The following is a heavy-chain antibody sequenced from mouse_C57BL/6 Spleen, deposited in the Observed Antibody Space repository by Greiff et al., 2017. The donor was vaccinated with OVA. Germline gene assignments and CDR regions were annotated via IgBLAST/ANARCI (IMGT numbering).Heavy chain of an antibody. D-gene: IGHD1-1*01. CDR2: IHPNSGST. CDR1: GYTFTSYW. J-gene: IGHJ1*03. CDR3: ARGDYYGSSYNFDV. V-gene: IGHV1-64*01. Sequence: QVQLQQPGAELVKPGASVKLSCKASGYTFTSYWMHWVKQRPGQGLEWIGMIHPNSGSTNYNEKFKSKATLTVDKSSSTAYMQLSSLTSEDSAVYYCARGDYYGSSYNFDVWGTGTTVTVSS.